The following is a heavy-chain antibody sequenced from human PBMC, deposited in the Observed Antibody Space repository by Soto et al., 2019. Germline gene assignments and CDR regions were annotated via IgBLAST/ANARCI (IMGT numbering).Heavy chain of an antibody. V-gene: IGHV2-70*01. D-gene: IGHD6-6*01. J-gene: IGHJ6*02. CDR3: ARIHVCGTDVPDCMDV. Sequence: YGPPLVNPTQTLTLTCTFSGFSLSTSGMCVSWIRQPPGKALEWLALIDWDDDKYYSTSLKTRLTISKDTSKNQVVLTMTNMDPVDTATYFWARIHVCGTDVPDCMDVWGQGTTVNV. CDR2: IDWDDDK. CDR1: GFSLSTSGMC.